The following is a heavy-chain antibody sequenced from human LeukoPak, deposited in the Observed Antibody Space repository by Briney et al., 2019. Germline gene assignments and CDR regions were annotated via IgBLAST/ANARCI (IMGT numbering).Heavy chain of an antibody. CDR2: ISSASGSI. V-gene: IGHV3-48*04. J-gene: IGHJ6*03. CDR3: ARDPGLGNYYFYMDV. CDR1: GFTLSSYT. Sequence: GGSLRLSCAASGFTLSSYTMNWVRQAPGKGLEWVSYISSASGSIYYADSVKGRFTISRDNAKNSLFLQMNSLRAEDTAVYYCARDPGLGNYYFYMDVWGRGTTVTVSS. D-gene: IGHD6-19*01.